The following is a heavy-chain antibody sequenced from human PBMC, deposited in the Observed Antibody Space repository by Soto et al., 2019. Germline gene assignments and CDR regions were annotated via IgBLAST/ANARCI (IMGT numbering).Heavy chain of an antibody. J-gene: IGHJ4*02. V-gene: IGHV3-23*01. CDR3: VRWSGYGDL. CDR2: MSIGYEKT. Sequence: QTGGSLRLSCAASGFTFTYYSMAWVRQTPERGLEWISGMSIGYEKTFYADSVRGRFTVSRDSSRNTVDLQMHNLRADDTAIYYCVRWSGYGDLWGQGTRVTVSS. D-gene: IGHD4-17*01. CDR1: GFTFTYYS.